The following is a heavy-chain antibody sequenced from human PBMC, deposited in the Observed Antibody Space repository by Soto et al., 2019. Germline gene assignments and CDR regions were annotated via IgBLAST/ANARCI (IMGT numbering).Heavy chain of an antibody. J-gene: IGHJ4*02. CDR2: ISYDGSNK. Sequence: QVPLVESGGGVVQPGRSLRLSCAASGFTFSSYAMHWVRQAPGKGLEWVAVISYDGSNKYYADSVKGRFTISRDNSKNTLYLQMNSLRAEDTAVYYCARDMGGVVVITTGFDYWGQGTLVTVSS. V-gene: IGHV3-30-3*01. CDR3: ARDMGGVVVITTGFDY. D-gene: IGHD3-22*01. CDR1: GFTFSSYA.